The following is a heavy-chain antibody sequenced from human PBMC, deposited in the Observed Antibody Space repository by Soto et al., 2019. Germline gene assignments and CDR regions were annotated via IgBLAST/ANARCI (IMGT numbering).Heavy chain of an antibody. CDR3: SYYDSSGYYLFDY. Sequence: EVQLVESGGGLVQPGGSLRLSCAASGFTFSSYWMHWVRQAPGKGLVWVSRINSDGSSTSYADSVKGRFTISRDNAKNTLYLQMNSLRAEDTAVYYCSYYDSSGYYLFDYWGQGTLVTVSS. D-gene: IGHD3-22*01. CDR1: GFTFSSYW. J-gene: IGHJ4*02. CDR2: INSDGSST. V-gene: IGHV3-74*01.